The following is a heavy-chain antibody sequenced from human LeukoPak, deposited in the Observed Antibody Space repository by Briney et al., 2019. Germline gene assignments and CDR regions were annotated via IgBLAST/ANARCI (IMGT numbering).Heavy chain of an antibody. D-gene: IGHD3-3*01. CDR1: GGSCSGYY. CDR3: ARGRGFWSGYLFDY. J-gene: IGHJ4*02. V-gene: IGHV4-34*01. Sequence: SETLSLTCAVDGGSCSGYYWSWSRQHPGKGLEWIGEINHSGSTNYNPSLKSRVTISVDTSKNQFSLKLSSVTAADTAVYYCARGRGFWSGYLFDYWGQGTLVTVSS. CDR2: INHSGST.